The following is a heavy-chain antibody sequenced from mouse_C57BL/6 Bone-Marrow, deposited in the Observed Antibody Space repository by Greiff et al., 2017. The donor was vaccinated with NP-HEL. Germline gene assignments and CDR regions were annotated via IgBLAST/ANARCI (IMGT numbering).Heavy chain of an antibody. J-gene: IGHJ3*01. CDR3: ARWLAY. CDR1: GYTFTDYY. V-gene: IGHV1-76*01. CDR2: IYPGSGNT. Sequence: QVQLQQSGAELVRPGASVKLSCKASGYTFTDYYINWVKQRPGQGLEWIARIYPGSGNTYYNEKFKGKATLTAEKSSSTAYMQLSGLTSEDSAVYFCARWLAYWGQGTLVTVSA.